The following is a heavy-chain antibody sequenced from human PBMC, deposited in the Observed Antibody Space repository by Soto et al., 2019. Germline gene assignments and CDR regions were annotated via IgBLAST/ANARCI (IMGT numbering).Heavy chain of an antibody. CDR2: IYHSGST. CDR1: SGSISSSNW. Sequence: QVQLQESGPGLVKPSGTLSLTCAVSSGSISSSNWWSWVRQPPGKGLEWIGEIYHSGSTNYNPSLKRRVTISVDKSKNQFSLKLSSVTAADATVYYCARDHDYEKGWFDPWGQGTLVTVSS. D-gene: IGHD4-17*01. CDR3: ARDHDYEKGWFDP. V-gene: IGHV4-4*02. J-gene: IGHJ5*02.